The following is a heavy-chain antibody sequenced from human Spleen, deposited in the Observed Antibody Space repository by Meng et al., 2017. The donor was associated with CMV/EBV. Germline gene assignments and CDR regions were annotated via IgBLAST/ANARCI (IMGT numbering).Heavy chain of an antibody. CDR2: VRYDGSKE. J-gene: IGHJ5*02. Sequence: GGSLRLSCEASGFTFSDYGMHWVRQAPGKGLEWVTFVRYDGSKEYYAGSVKGRFTISRDRSKNTLYLQMNSLRPDDTALYYCAKFPPKWGGDDLNWPWGQGTLVTVSS. V-gene: IGHV3-30*02. D-gene: IGHD2-21*01. CDR1: GFTFSDYG. CDR3: AKFPPKWGGDDLNWP.